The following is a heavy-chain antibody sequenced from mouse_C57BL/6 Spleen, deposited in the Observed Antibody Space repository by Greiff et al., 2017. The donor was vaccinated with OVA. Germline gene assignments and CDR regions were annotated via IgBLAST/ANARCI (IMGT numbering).Heavy chain of an antibody. D-gene: IGHD1-3*01. J-gene: IGHJ2*01. CDR3: ARSGKGNYFDY. V-gene: IGHV1-54*01. CDR1: GYAFTNYL. Sequence: VQLQQSGAELVRPGTSVKVSCKASGYAFTNYLIEWVKQRPGQGLEWIGVINPGSGGTNYNEKFKGKATLTADKSSSTAYMQLSSLTSEDSAVYFCARSGKGNYFDYWGQGTTLTVSS. CDR2: INPGSGGT.